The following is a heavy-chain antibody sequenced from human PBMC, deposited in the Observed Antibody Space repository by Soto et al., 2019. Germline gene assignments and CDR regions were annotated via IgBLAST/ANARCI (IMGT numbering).Heavy chain of an antibody. CDR3: ARIPVYYYDSSGYPSGMDV. J-gene: IGHJ6*02. CDR1: GYTFTSYA. V-gene: IGHV1-3*01. Sequence: ASVKVSCKASGYTFTSYAMHWVRQAPGQRLEWMGWINAGNGNTKYSQKFQGRVTITRDTSASTAYMELSSLRSEDTAVYYCARIPVYYYDSSGYPSGMDVWGQGTTVTVSS. D-gene: IGHD3-22*01. CDR2: INAGNGNT.